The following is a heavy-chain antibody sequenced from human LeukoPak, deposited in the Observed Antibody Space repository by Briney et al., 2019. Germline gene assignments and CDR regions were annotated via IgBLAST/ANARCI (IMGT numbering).Heavy chain of an antibody. CDR1: GFTFTHYG. Sequence: GGTLRLSCAASGFTFTHYGMNWVRQAPGKGLEWVSGIRANGETTYYADSVRGRFTISRDNSRSMVWLQMNSLRAEDTAVYYCAKDLGGYQFDYWGQGTLVTVSS. V-gene: IGHV3-23*01. CDR3: AKDLGGYQFDY. CDR2: IRANGETT. D-gene: IGHD3-16*01. J-gene: IGHJ4*02.